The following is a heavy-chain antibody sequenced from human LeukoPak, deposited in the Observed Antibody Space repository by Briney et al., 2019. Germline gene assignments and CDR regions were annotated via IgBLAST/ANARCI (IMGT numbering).Heavy chain of an antibody. D-gene: IGHD1-26*01. CDR1: TLTFSHYW. CDR3: ATYSGSSGSFFEY. Sequence: GGSLRLSCAAPTLTFSHYWMYWIRQAPGKGLEWVANIKQDGSDKYYVDSVKGRFTISRDNAKNSLYLQMDSLRVEDTAVYYCATYSGSSGSFFEYWGQGTLVTVSS. V-gene: IGHV3-7*01. CDR2: IKQDGSDK. J-gene: IGHJ4*02.